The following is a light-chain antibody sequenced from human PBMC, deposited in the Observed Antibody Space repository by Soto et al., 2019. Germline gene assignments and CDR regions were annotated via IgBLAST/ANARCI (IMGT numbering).Light chain of an antibody. J-gene: IGKJ1*01. CDR1: QYVGTR. V-gene: IGKV3-11*01. CDR3: HQRQSWPRT. CDR2: YTS. Sequence: EIVLTQSPCTLSFPPGERASLSCRASQYVGTRLAWYQHKPGQAPRLLIYYTSNRATGIPARFSGSGSGTDFTLTINSLAPEDFAIYYCHQRQSWPRTFGQGTKVDI.